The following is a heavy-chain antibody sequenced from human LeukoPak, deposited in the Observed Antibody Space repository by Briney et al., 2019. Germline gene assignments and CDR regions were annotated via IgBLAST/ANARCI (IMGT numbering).Heavy chain of an antibody. V-gene: IGHV1-18*01. D-gene: IGHD3-9*01. Sequence: GASVKVSCKASGYTFTNYGITWVRQAPGQGLEWMEWINTYSGRRNYPEKFEDRVTMTTDTSTSTAYMELRSLRSDDTAVYYCARDSRYDILTGLDYWGQGTLVTVSS. J-gene: IGHJ4*02. CDR1: GYTFTNYG. CDR2: INTYSGRR. CDR3: ARDSRYDILTGLDY.